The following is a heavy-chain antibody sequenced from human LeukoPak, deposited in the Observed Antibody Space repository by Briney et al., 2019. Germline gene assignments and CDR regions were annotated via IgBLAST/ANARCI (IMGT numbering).Heavy chain of an antibody. CDR3: AKRGVVIRVILVGFHKEANYFDS. D-gene: IGHD3-22*01. J-gene: IGHJ4*02. CDR1: GITLSNYG. CDR2: ISDSGGST. V-gene: IGHV3-23*01. Sequence: GGSLRLSCAVSGITLSNYGMSWGRQAPGKGLEWVAGISDSGGSTNYADSVKGRFTISRDNPKNTLYLQMNSLRAEDTAVYFCAKRGVVIRVILVGFHKEANYFDSWGQGALVTVSS.